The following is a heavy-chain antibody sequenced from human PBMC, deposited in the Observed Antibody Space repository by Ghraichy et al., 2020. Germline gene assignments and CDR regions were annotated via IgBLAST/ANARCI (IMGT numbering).Heavy chain of an antibody. CDR3: ARWSGIAVAGPLDHDAFDI. CDR2: IIPILGIA. D-gene: IGHD6-19*01. CDR1: GGTFSSYA. V-gene: IGHV1-69*04. Sequence: SVKVSCKASGGTFSSYAISWVRQAPGQGLEWMGRIIPILGIANYAQKFQGRVTITADKSTSTAYMELSSLRSEDTAVYYCARWSGIAVAGPLDHDAFDIWGQGTMVTVSS. J-gene: IGHJ3*02.